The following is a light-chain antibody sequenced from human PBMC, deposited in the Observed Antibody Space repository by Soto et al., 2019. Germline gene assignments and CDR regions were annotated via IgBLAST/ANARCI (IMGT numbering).Light chain of an antibody. V-gene: IGLV2-14*01. CDR1: SSDVGGYNY. J-gene: IGLJ3*02. CDR3: SSDTTNSTWV. Sequence: QSALTQPASVSGAPGQSITISCTGSSSDVGGYNYVSWYQQHPGKVPKLIIYEVSNRPSGVSNRFSGSKSGDTASLTISGLQAEDEADYYCSSDTTNSTWVFGGGTKVTVL. CDR2: EVS.